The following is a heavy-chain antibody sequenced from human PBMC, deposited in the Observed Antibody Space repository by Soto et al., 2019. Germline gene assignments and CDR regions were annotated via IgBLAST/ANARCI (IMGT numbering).Heavy chain of an antibody. CDR3: ARDISSSSWPFDY. D-gene: IGHD6-13*01. CDR2: ISYDGSNK. Sequence: GGSLRLSCAASGFTFSSYAMHWVRQAPGKGLEWVAVISYDGSNKYYADSVKGRFTISRDNSKNTLYLQMNSLRAEDTAVYYCARDISSSSWPFDYWGQGTLVTVSS. V-gene: IGHV3-30-3*01. J-gene: IGHJ4*02. CDR1: GFTFSSYA.